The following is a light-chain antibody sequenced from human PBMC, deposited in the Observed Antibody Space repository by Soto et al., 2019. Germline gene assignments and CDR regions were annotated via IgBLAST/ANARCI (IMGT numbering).Light chain of an antibody. Sequence: DIQMTQSPSSLSASVGDRVTVILWESQSISSYLNWYQQKPGKAPKLLIYAASSLQSGVPSRFSGSGSGTDFTLTISSLQPEDFATYYCQQSYSTSTWTFGKWTKVDIK. V-gene: IGKV1-39*01. CDR2: AAS. CDR1: QSISSY. J-gene: IGKJ1*01. CDR3: QQSYSTSTWT.